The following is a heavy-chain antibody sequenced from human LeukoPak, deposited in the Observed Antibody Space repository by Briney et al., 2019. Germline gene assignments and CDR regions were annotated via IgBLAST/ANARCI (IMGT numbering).Heavy chain of an antibody. CDR1: GFTFSSYA. J-gene: IGHJ4*02. D-gene: IGHD3-10*01. CDR2: ISYDGSNK. CDR3: ARESFRFGEFYFDY. V-gene: IGHV3-30*04. Sequence: PGRSLRLSCAASGFTFSSYAMHWVRHAPGKGLEWVAVISYDGSNKYYADSVKGRFTISRDNSKNTLYLQMNSLRAEDTAVYYCARESFRFGEFYFDYWGEGTVVPVSS.